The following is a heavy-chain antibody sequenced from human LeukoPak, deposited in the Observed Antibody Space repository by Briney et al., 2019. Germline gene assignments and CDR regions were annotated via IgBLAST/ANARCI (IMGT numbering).Heavy chain of an antibody. D-gene: IGHD6-6*01. CDR3: ARGGAARPDY. Sequence: GGSLRLSCAASGFTFSNYGMNWVRQPPGKGLEWVSYIGSRTSNINYADSVKGRFTISRDKNSLYLQMNSLRPEDTAPYFCARGGAARPDYWGQGTLVTVSS. CDR2: IGSRTSNI. J-gene: IGHJ4*02. V-gene: IGHV3-48*01. CDR1: GFTFSNYG.